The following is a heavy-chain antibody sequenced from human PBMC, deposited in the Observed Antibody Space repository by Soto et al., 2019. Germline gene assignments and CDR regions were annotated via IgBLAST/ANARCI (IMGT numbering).Heavy chain of an antibody. J-gene: IGHJ4*02. V-gene: IGHV3-11*06. Sequence: PGGSLRLSCAASGFTFSDYYMSWIRQAPGKGLEWVSYISSSSSYTNYADSVKGRFTISRDNAKNSLYVQMNSLRAEDTAVYYCAREWYYDSSGYYSPPNKFDYWGQGTLVTVSS. D-gene: IGHD3-22*01. CDR1: GFTFSDYY. CDR2: ISSSSSYT. CDR3: AREWYYDSSGYYSPPNKFDY.